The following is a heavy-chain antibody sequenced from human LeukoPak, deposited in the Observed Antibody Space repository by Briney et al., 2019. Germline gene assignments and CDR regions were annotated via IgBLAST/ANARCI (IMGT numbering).Heavy chain of an antibody. D-gene: IGHD1-26*01. CDR1: GFTFSDYY. V-gene: IGHV3-11*01. Sequence: PGGSLRLSCAASGFTFSDYYMSWIRQAPGKGLEWVSYVSSSGSTIYYADSVKGRFTISRDNAKNSLYLQMNSLRAEDTAVYYCAREKVGATSPLFDYWGQGTLVTVSS. CDR2: VSSSGSTI. CDR3: AREKVGATSPLFDY. J-gene: IGHJ4*02.